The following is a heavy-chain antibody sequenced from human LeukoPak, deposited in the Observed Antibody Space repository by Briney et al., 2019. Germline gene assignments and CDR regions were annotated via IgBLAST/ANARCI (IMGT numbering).Heavy chain of an antibody. Sequence: SETLSLTCTVSGGSIRSYYWSWIRQPPGKGLECIGYIYFSGSPSYNPSLKSRVTISVDRSKNQFSLKLSSVAAADTAVYYCARSYDTNFDYWGQGTLVTVSS. CDR1: GGSIRSYY. V-gene: IGHV4-59*01. D-gene: IGHD3-3*01. CDR3: ARSYDTNFDY. J-gene: IGHJ4*02. CDR2: IYFSGSP.